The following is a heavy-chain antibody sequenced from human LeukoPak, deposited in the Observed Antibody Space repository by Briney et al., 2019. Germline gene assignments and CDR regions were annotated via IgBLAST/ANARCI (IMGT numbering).Heavy chain of an antibody. CDR3: ARGRGSSSWYWFDP. V-gene: IGHV4-4*07. Sequence: SETLSLTCTVSGGSISSYYWSWIRQPAGKGLEWIGRIYTRGSTNYHPSLKSRVTMSVDTSKNPFSLKLSSVTAADTAVYYCARGRGSSSWYWFDPWGQGTLVTVSS. D-gene: IGHD6-13*01. CDR1: GGSISSYY. J-gene: IGHJ5*02. CDR2: IYTRGST.